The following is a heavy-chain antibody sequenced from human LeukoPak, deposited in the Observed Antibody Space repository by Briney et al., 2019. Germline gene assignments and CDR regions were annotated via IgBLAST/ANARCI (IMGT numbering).Heavy chain of an antibody. CDR1: GGSISGTDLY. CDR2: INHSGST. Sequence: PSETLSLTCTVSGGSISGTDLYWGWIRQPPGKGLEWIGEINHSGSTNYNPSLKSRVTISVDTSKNQLSLKLSSVTAADTAVYYCARGPPSAFDIWGQGTMVTVSS. J-gene: IGHJ3*02. CDR3: ARGPPSAFDI. V-gene: IGHV4-39*07.